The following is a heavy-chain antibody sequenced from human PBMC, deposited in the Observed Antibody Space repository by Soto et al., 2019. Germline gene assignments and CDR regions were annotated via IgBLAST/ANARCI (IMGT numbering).Heavy chain of an antibody. J-gene: IGHJ6*02. CDR1: GGSISSSNW. Sequence: QVQLQESGPGLVKPSGTLSLTCAVSGGSISSSNWWSWVRQPPGKGLEWIGEIYHSGSTNYNPSLKSRVTISVDTSKNQFSLKLSSVTAADTAVYYCARDGSGYSYYYYYGMDVWGQGTTVTVSS. CDR3: ARDGSGYSYYYYYGMDV. V-gene: IGHV4-4*02. D-gene: IGHD3-22*01. CDR2: IYHSGST.